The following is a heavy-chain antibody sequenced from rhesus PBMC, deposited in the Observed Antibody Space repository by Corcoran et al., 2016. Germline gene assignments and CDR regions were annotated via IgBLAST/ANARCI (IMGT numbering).Heavy chain of an antibody. J-gene: IGHJ4*01. D-gene: IGHD4-23*01. Sequence: QLQLQESGPGLVKPSETLSLTCAVSGGSISDSYRWGWIRQPPGKGLEWIGYIYGSSTSTNYNPSLKIRVTISKDTSKNQFSLKLSSVTAADTAVYYCAAQYVSFDYWGQGVLVTVSS. CDR3: AAQYVSFDY. CDR2: IYGSSTST. CDR1: GGSISDSYR. V-gene: IGHV4S10*01.